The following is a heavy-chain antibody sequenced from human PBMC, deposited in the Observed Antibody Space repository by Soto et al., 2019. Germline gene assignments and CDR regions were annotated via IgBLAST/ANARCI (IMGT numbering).Heavy chain of an antibody. J-gene: IGHJ4*02. V-gene: IGHV3-23*01. CDR2: ISGSGGST. D-gene: IGHD6-19*01. CDR1: GFTFSSYA. CDR3: AKGLGAVAGTKWTFDY. Sequence: EVQLLESGGGLVQPGGSPRLSCAASGFTFSSYAMSWVRQAPGKGLEWVSAISGSGGSTYYADSVKGRFTISRDNSKNTLYLQMNSLRAEDTAVYYCAKGLGAVAGTKWTFDYWGQGTLVTVSS.